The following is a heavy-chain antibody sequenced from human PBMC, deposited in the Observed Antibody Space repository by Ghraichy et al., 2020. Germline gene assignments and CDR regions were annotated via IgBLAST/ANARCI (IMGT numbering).Heavy chain of an antibody. V-gene: IGHV3-30*02. J-gene: IGHJ4*02. CDR1: GFTFSSFG. Sequence: LSLTCAASGFTFSSFGMHWVRQAPGKGLEWVAFIRFDGSKESYADSVKGRFTISRDNSKNTLYLQLNSLRPEDTAVYYCAKDLRWELPGSFDHWGQGSLVTVSS. CDR3: AKDLRWELPGSFDH. D-gene: IGHD1-26*01. CDR2: IRFDGSKE.